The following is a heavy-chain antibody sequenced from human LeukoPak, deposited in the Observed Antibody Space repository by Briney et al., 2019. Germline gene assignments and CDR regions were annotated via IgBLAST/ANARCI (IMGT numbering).Heavy chain of an antibody. J-gene: IGHJ6*04. D-gene: IGHD3-3*01. CDR3: ARRNNFWSGYANYYGMDV. Sequence: ASVKVSCKASGYTFTGYYMHWVRQAPGQGLEWMGRINPNSGGTNYAQKFQGRVTMTRDTSISTAYMELSRLRSDDTAVYYCARRNNFWSGYANYYGMDVWGKGTTSPSPQ. V-gene: IGHV1-2*06. CDR1: GYTFTGYY. CDR2: INPNSGGT.